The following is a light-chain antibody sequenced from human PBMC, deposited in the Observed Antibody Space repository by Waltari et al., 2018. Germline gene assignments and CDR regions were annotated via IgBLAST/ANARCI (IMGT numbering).Light chain of an antibody. CDR2: GND. V-gene: IGLV1-47*01. J-gene: IGLJ2*01. CDR3: AAWDDSLGVWI. CDR1: SSNIGNNY. Sequence: QSVLTQPPSASGTPGQRVTISCSGSSSNIGNNYVYRHQQLPGTAPKLLISGNDQRPSGVPDRFSGSKSGTSASLAISGLRSEDEADYYCAAWDDSLGVWIFGGGTKLTVL.